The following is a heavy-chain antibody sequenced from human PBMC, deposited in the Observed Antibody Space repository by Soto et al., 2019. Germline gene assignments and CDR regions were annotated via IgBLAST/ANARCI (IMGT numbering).Heavy chain of an antibody. Sequence: ESVGGLVKPGGSLRLSCAASGFTFSDYYMSWIRQAPGKGLEWVSFISSSGSTIYYADSVKGRFTISRDNAKNSLYLQMNSLRAEDTAVYYCASGYDWKYYFDYWGQGTLVTVSS. CDR2: ISSSGSTI. V-gene: IGHV3-11*01. CDR3: ASGYDWKYYFDY. CDR1: GFTFSDYY. J-gene: IGHJ4*02. D-gene: IGHD5-12*01.